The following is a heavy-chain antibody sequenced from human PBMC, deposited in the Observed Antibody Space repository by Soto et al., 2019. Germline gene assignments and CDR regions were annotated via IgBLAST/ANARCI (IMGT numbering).Heavy chain of an antibody. Sequence: EVQLVESGGGLVQPGRSLRLSCAASGFTFDDYAMHWVRQAPGKGLEWVSGISWNSGSIGYADSVKGRFTISRDNAKNSLYLQMNSLRAEDTALYYCASELIRTGAFDIWGQGTMVTVSS. CDR2: ISWNSGSI. J-gene: IGHJ3*02. CDR3: ASELIRTGAFDI. V-gene: IGHV3-9*01. D-gene: IGHD1-7*01. CDR1: GFTFDDYA.